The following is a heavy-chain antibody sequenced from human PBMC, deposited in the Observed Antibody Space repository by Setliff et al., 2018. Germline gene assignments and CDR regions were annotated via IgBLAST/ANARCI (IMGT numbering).Heavy chain of an antibody. CDR3: ASRGTSNGYYYYMDV. D-gene: IGHD3-16*01. V-gene: IGHV7-4-1*02. CDR2: INTNTGNS. J-gene: IGHJ6*03. Sequence: GASVKVSCKASGYTFSTYAMNWVRQAPGQGLEWMGWINTNTGNSTYAQGFTGRFVFSLDTSVSTAYLQISSLKAEDTAVYYCASRGTSNGYYYYMDVWGKGTTVTVSS. CDR1: GYTFSTYA.